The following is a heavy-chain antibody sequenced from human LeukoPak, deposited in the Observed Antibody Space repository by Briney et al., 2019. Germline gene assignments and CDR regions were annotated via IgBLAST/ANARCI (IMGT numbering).Heavy chain of an antibody. CDR3: ARGGLYSPFGY. CDR1: GGSISSYY. CDR2: IYYSGNT. Sequence: SETLSLTCTVSGGSISSYYWSWIRQPPGKGLEWIGYIYYSGNTNYNPSLKSRVTISVDTSRNQFSLKVTSVTAADTAVYYCARGGLYSPFGYWGQGTLVTVSS. J-gene: IGHJ4*02. V-gene: IGHV4-59*01. D-gene: IGHD3-16*01.